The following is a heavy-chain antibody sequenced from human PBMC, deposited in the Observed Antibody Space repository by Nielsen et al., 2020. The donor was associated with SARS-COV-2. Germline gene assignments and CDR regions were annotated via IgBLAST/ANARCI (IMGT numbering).Heavy chain of an antibody. D-gene: IGHD3/OR15-3a*01. Sequence: GESLNISCAASGFTFDDYAMHWVRQAPGKGLEWVSGISWNSGSIGYADSVKGRFTISRDNAKNSLYLQMNSLRAEDTALYYCAKSGTGYYDGMDVWGQGTTVTVSS. V-gene: IGHV3-9*01. J-gene: IGHJ6*02. CDR2: ISWNSGSI. CDR3: AKSGTGYYDGMDV. CDR1: GFTFDDYA.